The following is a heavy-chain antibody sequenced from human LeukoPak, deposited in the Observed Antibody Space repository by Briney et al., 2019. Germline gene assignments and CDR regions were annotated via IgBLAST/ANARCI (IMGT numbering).Heavy chain of an antibody. Sequence: SETLSLTCGVSGGSVINTNWWTWVRQPPGKGLEWIGEVRLDGRTNYNPSLESRLTMSVDVSENQVSLKLTSVTAADTAVYYCAREGGFYRPLDYSGQGTLVTVSS. V-gene: IGHV4-4*02. CDR2: VRLDGRT. CDR1: GGSVINTNW. D-gene: IGHD3-3*01. CDR3: AREGGFYRPLDY. J-gene: IGHJ4*02.